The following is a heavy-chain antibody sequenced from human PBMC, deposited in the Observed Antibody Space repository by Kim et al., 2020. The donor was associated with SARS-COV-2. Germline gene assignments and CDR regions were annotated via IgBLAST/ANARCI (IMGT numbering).Heavy chain of an antibody. CDR1: GYTFSSYA. V-gene: IGHV1-18*01. CDR2: INSYNGDT. D-gene: IGHD2-21*02. Sequence: ASVKVSCKTSGYTFSSYAISWVRQAPGQGLEWMGKINSYNGDTNYAQRLQGRVTMTTDTSTSTAFMELKSLRSHDTAVYYCARCGGYWGYHDLGVWGQGTTVTV. J-gene: IGHJ6*02. CDR3: ARCGGYWGYHDLGV.